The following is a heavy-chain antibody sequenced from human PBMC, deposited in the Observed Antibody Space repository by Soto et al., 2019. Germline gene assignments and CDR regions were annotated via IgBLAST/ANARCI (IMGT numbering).Heavy chain of an antibody. Sequence: QITLKESGPTLVKPTQTLTLTCTFSGFSLSTSGVGVGWIRQPPGKALEWLALIYWDDDKRYSPSLKSRLTITKDTSKNQVVLTMTNMDPVDTATYCCAHKTLRYSSSWYGRDWYFDLWGRGTLVTVSS. D-gene: IGHD6-13*01. CDR3: AHKTLRYSSSWYGRDWYFDL. V-gene: IGHV2-5*02. J-gene: IGHJ2*01. CDR1: GFSLSTSGVG. CDR2: IYWDDDK.